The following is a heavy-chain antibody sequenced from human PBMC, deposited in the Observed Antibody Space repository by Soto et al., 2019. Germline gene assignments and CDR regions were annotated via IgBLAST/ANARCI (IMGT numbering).Heavy chain of an antibody. CDR3: ERARGSFAY. CDR2: INHSGST. Sequence: SETLSLTCAVYGGSFSGYYWSWIRQPPGKGLEWIGEINHSGSTNYNPSLKSRVTISVDTSKNQFSLKLSSVTAADTAVYYCERARGSFAYWGQGTLVTVSS. CDR1: GGSFSGYY. D-gene: IGHD3-16*01. V-gene: IGHV4-34*01. J-gene: IGHJ4*02.